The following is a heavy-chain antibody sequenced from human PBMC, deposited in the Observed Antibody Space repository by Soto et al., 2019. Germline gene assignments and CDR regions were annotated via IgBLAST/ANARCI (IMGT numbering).Heavy chain of an antibody. V-gene: IGHV3-23*01. Sequence: EVQLLESGGGLVQPGGSLRLSCAASGFNFSSYAMSWVRQAPGKGLEWVSAISGSGGSTYYADYVKGRFTNARDNSKNTLNLQMNSLRAGDTAVYYCAKDDGSCWYRGGGYWGQGTLVTVSS. CDR2: ISGSGGST. D-gene: IGHD6-13*01. J-gene: IGHJ4*02. CDR3: AKDDGSCWYRGGGY. CDR1: GFNFSSYA.